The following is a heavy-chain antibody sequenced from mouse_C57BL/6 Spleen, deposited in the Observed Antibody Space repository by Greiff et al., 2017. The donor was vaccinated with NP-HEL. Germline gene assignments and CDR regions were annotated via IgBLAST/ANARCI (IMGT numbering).Heavy chain of an antibody. CDR3: ARDTTVGAVDY. J-gene: IGHJ2*01. D-gene: IGHD1-1*01. CDR2: IYPGDGDT. CDR1: GYAFSSSW. V-gene: IGHV1-82*01. Sequence: QVQLQQSGPELVKPGASVKISCKASGYAFSSSWMNWVKQRPGKGLEWIGRIYPGDGDTNYNGKFKGKATLTADKSSSTAYMQLSSLTSEDSAVYFCARDTTVGAVDYWGQGTTLTVAS.